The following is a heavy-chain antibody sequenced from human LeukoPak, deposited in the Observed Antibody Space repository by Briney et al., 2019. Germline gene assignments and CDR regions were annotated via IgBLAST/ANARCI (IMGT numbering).Heavy chain of an antibody. CDR1: GGSISSSSYY. D-gene: IGHD3-10*01. Sequence: SETLSLTCTVSGGSISSSSYYWSWIRQPPGKGLEWIGYIYYSGSTNYNPSLKSRVTISVDTSKNQFSLKLSSVTAADTAVYYCASFDYYGSGSYYSGHWGQGTLVTVSS. CDR2: IYYSGST. V-gene: IGHV4-61*05. CDR3: ASFDYYGSGSYYSGH. J-gene: IGHJ4*02.